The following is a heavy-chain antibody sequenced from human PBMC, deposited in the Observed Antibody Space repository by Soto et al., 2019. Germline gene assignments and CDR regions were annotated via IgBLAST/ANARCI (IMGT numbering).Heavy chain of an antibody. V-gene: IGHV3-30*18. CDR3: AKDLSPLAPEPAGMDV. J-gene: IGHJ6*02. D-gene: IGHD3-16*02. CDR2: ISYDGNNK. CDR1: GFFFGSYG. Sequence: PGGSRRRSCAVSGFFFGSYGIHWVRQAPGQGLEWVAFISYDGNNKYYADSTKGRFTISSDNSKNSLYQQMNRLRGEDTAVYYSAKDLSPLAPEPAGMDVWGQGTTVTVSS.